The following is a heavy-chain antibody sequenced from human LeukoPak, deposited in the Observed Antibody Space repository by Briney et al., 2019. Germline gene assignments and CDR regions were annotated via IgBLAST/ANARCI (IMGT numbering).Heavy chain of an antibody. Sequence: GGSLRLSCAASGFTFSSYWKMWVRQAPGKGLEWVANINDDGSDANYVDSVKGRFTVSRDNAKNSLYLQMNSLRAEDTAVYYCASYYDSSQWYFDLWGRGTLVTVSS. CDR3: ASYYDSSQWYFDL. J-gene: IGHJ2*01. D-gene: IGHD3-22*01. CDR2: INDDGSDA. V-gene: IGHV3-7*01. CDR1: GFTFSSYW.